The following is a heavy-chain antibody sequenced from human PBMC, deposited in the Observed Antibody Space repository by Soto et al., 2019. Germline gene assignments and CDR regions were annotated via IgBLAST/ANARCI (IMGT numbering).Heavy chain of an antibody. CDR1: GGSISSGDYY. CDR2: IYYSGST. J-gene: IGHJ4*02. V-gene: IGHV4-30-4*01. Sequence: QVQLQESGPGLVKPSQTLSLTCTVSGGSISSGDYYWSWIRQPPGKGLEWIGYIYYSGSTYYNPSLNSRVTISVDTSKNQFSLKLSSVTAAEPAVYYCAGPGIRGYSSFDYWGQGTLVTVSS. CDR3: AGPGIRGYSSFDY. D-gene: IGHD5-12*01.